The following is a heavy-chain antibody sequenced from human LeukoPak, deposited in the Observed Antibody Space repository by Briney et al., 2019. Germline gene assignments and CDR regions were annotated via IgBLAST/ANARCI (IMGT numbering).Heavy chain of an antibody. J-gene: IGHJ3*02. CDR1: GGSISSYY. CDR3: AREGPDCSGGSCYSSSGAFDI. V-gene: IGHV4-59*01. CDR2: IYYSGST. Sequence: SETLSLTCTVSGGSISSYYWSWIRQPPGKGLEWIGYIYYSGSTNYNPSLKSRVTISVDTSKNQFSLKLSSVTAADTAVYYCAREGPDCSGGSCYSSSGAFDIWGQGTMVTVSS. D-gene: IGHD2-15*01.